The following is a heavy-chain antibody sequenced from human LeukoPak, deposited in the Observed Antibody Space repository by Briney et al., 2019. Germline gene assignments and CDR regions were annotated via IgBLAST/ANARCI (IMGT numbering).Heavy chain of an antibody. V-gene: IGHV4-39*01. CDR3: ARRFAPSRNDAFDI. CDR2: IYYSGST. D-gene: IGHD3-10*01. J-gene: IGHJ3*02. Sequence: PSETLSLTCTASGXSINSSSYYWGWIRQPPGKGLEWIGTIYYSGSTYYNPSLKSRVTISVDTSKNQFSLKLSSVTASDTAVYYCARRFAPSRNDAFDIWGQGTMVTVSS. CDR1: GXSINSSSYY.